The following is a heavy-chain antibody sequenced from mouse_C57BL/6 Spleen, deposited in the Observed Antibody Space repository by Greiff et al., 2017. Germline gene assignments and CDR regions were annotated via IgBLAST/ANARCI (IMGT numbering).Heavy chain of an antibody. J-gene: IGHJ2*01. CDR3: ARSGTVPYYFDY. CDR1: GYTFTDYN. CDR2: INPNNGGT. V-gene: IGHV1-18*01. D-gene: IGHD1-1*01. Sequence: EVKLVESGPELVKPGASVKIPCKASGYTFTDYNMDWVKQSHGKSLEWIGDINPNNGGTIYNQKFKGKATLTVDKSSSTAYMELRSLTSEDTAVYYCARSGTVPYYFDYWGQGTTLTVSS.